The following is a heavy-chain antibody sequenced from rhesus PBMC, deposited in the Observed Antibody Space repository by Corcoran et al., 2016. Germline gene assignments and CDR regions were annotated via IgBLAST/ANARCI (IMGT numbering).Heavy chain of an antibody. V-gene: IGHV1-198*02. CDR3: ARGGGSGYDY. J-gene: IGHJ4*01. CDR1: GFTFGSYA. D-gene: IGHD6-31*01. Sequence: QVQLVQSGAEVKKPGASVKDYCKASGFTFGSYAIGWVRQAPGPGLEWMGVIMPLVDKTNYAEKDQGRVKMPAETSTGRAYMERSSLRAEDTAVYYGARGGGSGYDYWGQGVLVTVSS. CDR2: IMPLVDKT.